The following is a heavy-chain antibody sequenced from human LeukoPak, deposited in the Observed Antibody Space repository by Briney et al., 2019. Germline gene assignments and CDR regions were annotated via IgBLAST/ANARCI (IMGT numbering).Heavy chain of an antibody. D-gene: IGHD3-22*01. V-gene: IGHV3-11*01. CDR2: ISSSGSTI. CDR1: GFTFSDYY. J-gene: IGHJ4*02. Sequence: GGSLRLSCAASGFTFSDYYMSWIRQAPGKGLEWVSYISSSGSTIYYADSVKGRFTISRDNAKNSLYLQMNSLRAEDTAVYYCARHDPGNYYDSSGLPFDYWGQGTLVTVSS. CDR3: ARHDPGNYYDSSGLPFDY.